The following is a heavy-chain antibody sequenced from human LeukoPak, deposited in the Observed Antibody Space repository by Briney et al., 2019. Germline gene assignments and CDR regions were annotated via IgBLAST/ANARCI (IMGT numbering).Heavy chain of an antibody. J-gene: IGHJ4*02. CDR1: GFTFSSYS. CDR2: ISSSSSYI. V-gene: IGHV3-21*01. Sequence: GGSLRLSCAASGFTFSSYSMNWVRQAPGKGLEWVSSISSSSSYIYYADSVKGRFTISRDNAKNSLYLQMNSLRAEDTAVYYCASLPCVDCDGGWPSFDYWGQGTLVTVSS. D-gene: IGHD2-21*02. CDR3: ASLPCVDCDGGWPSFDY.